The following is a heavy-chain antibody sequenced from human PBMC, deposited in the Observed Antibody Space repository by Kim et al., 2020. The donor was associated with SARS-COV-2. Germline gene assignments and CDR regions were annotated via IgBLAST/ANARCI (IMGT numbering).Heavy chain of an antibody. CDR3: LGGYYFDY. CDR2: GDGYT. V-gene: IGHV1-3*01. Sequence: GDGYTEYAAKFQGRVTFTRDTSASTAYMELSGLRSEDSAVFYCLGGYYFDYWGQGTPVTVSS. J-gene: IGHJ4*02. D-gene: IGHD2-15*01.